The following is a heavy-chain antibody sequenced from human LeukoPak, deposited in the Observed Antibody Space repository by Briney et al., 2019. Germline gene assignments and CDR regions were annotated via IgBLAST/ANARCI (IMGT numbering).Heavy chain of an antibody. CDR3: ARGKTARRIAAAGTDWSDP. CDR1: GYTFTVYF. D-gene: IGHD6-13*01. Sequence: ASVKVSCKASGYTFTVYFMHWVRQAPGQGLEWMGWINPNSGGTNYAQKFQGRVTMTRDTSISTAYMELSRLRSDDTAVYYCARGKTARRIAAAGTDWSDPWGQGTLVTVSS. J-gene: IGHJ5*02. CDR2: INPNSGGT. V-gene: IGHV1-2*02.